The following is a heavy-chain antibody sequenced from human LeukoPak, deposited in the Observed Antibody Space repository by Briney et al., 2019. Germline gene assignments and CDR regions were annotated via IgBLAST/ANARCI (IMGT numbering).Heavy chain of an antibody. D-gene: IGHD3-22*01. Sequence: GESLKISCKGSGYGFTSYWIGWVHQMPGKGLEWMGIIYPGDSDTRYSPSFQGQVTISADKSISTAYLQWRSLKASDSAMYYCARLPRQGSSGLGWLDPWGQGTLVTVSS. J-gene: IGHJ5*02. V-gene: IGHV5-51*07. CDR2: IYPGDSDT. CDR1: GYGFTSYW. CDR3: ARLPRQGSSGLGWLDP.